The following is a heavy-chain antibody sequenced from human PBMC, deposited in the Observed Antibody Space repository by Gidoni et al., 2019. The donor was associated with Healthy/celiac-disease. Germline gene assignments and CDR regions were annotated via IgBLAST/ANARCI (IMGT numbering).Heavy chain of an antibody. Sequence: EVQLVASGGGLVQPGGSLRLSCAASGFTVSSNYMSWVRQAPGKGLEWVSVIYSGGSTYYADSVKGRFTISRDNSKNTLYLQMNSLRAEDTAVYYCARDFRSYSSGWTEAFDIWGQGTMVTVSS. D-gene: IGHD6-19*01. CDR2: IYSGGST. J-gene: IGHJ3*02. CDR1: GFTVSSNY. CDR3: ARDFRSYSSGWTEAFDI. V-gene: IGHV3-66*01.